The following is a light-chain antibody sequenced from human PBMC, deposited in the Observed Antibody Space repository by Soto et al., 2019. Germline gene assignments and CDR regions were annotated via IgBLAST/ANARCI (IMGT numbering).Light chain of an antibody. J-gene: IGKJ2*01. CDR1: QSISRW. V-gene: IGKV1-5*01. CDR2: DAS. Sequence: DIPMTQSPSTLSASVGDRVTITCRASQSISRWLAWYQKKPGKAPKLLIFDASSLDSGVPSRFSGSGSGTESTITISSLQPDDFATYYCQQYNSYSEYTFGQGTKLEIK. CDR3: QQYNSYSEYT.